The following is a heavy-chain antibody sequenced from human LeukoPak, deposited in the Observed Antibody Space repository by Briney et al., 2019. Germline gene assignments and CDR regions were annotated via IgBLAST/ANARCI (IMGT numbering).Heavy chain of an antibody. CDR3: ARHDYDLLTGYTINWFDP. Sequence: SETLSLTCTVSGVSISSGTHYWGWVHQPPGKGLEWVGSIFYRGTTFYSPSPKSRVTVSIDTSKNQFSLNLNSVTPADTAVYYCARHDYDLLTGYTINWFDPWGQGILVTVSS. CDR2: IFYRGTT. V-gene: IGHV4-39*01. J-gene: IGHJ5*02. CDR1: GVSISSGTHY. D-gene: IGHD3-9*01.